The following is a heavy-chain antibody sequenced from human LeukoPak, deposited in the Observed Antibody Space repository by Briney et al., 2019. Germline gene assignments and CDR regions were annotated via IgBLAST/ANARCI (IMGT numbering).Heavy chain of an antibody. CDR2: IYPGDSDT. J-gene: IGHJ3*02. V-gene: IGHV5-51*01. Sequence: GESLKISCQGSGYTFANYWIGWVRQMPEKGLEWMGIIYPGDSDTRYGPSFQGQVTVSADKSVSTAYLQWSSLKASDIAMYYCVRLVDLGAFDIWGQGTMVTVSS. CDR3: VRLVDLGAFDI. D-gene: IGHD3-3*01. CDR1: GYTFANYW.